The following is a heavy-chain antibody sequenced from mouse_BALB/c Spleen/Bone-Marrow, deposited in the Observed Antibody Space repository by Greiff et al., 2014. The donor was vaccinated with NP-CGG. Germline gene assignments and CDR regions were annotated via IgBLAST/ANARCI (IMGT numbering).Heavy chain of an antibody. J-gene: IGHJ1*01. Sequence: EVQLVESGGGLVQPGGSLRLSCATSGFTFTDYYMSWVRQPPGKALEWLGFIRNKANGYTTEYSASVKGRFTISRDNSQSILYLQMNILRTEDSATYYCARDRNYDINWYFDVWGAGTTVTVSP. CDR3: ARDRNYDINWYFDV. CDR2: IRNKANGYTT. D-gene: IGHD1-1*01. CDR1: GFTFTDYY. V-gene: IGHV7-3*02.